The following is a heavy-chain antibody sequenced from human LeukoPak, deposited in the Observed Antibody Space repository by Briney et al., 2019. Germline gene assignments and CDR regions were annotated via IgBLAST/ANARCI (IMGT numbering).Heavy chain of an antibody. CDR2: IYYSGGT. J-gene: IGHJ5*02. Sequence: SETLSLTCTVSGGSISSSSYYWGWIRQPPGKGLEWIGSIYYSGGTYYNPSLKSRVTISVDTSKNQFSLKLSSVTAADTAVYYCARQNDYYDSSGYSVTPWGQGTLVTVSS. CDR1: GGSISSSSYY. V-gene: IGHV4-39*01. CDR3: ARQNDYYDSSGYSVTP. D-gene: IGHD3-22*01.